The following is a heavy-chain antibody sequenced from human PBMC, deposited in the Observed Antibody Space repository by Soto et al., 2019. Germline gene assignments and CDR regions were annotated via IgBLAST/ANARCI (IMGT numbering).Heavy chain of an antibody. CDR3: ASKLLYGSGSYYDY. V-gene: IGHV3-66*01. D-gene: IGHD3-10*01. CDR2: IYSGGST. Sequence: GGSLRLSCAASGFTVSSNYMSWVRQAPGKGLEWVSVIYSGGSTYYADSVKGRFTISRDNSKNTLYLQMNSLRAEDTAVYYCASKLLYGSGSYYDYWGQGTLVTVSS. CDR1: GFTVSSNY. J-gene: IGHJ4*02.